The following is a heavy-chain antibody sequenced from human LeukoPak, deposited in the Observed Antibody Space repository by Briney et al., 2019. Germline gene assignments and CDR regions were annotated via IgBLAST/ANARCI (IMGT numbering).Heavy chain of an antibody. D-gene: IGHD3-10*01. CDR3: ARGGVDYYGSGTYYLMYYFDY. CDR1: GFTFNTYG. J-gene: IGHJ4*02. CDR2: ISGSGGAT. Sequence: GGSLRLSCAASGFTFNTYGMSWVRQAPGKGLEWVSGISGSGGATYYADSVKGRFTISRDDPHDTLYLQMNSLRAEDTAVYFCARGGVDYYGSGTYYLMYYFDYWGQGALVTVSS. V-gene: IGHV3-23*01.